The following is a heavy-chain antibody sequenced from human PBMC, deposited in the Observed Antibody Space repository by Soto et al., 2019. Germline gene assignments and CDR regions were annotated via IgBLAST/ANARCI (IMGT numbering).Heavy chain of an antibody. J-gene: IGHJ4*02. D-gene: IGHD6-6*01. CDR3: AHAIAAPTLVDFEY. V-gene: IGHV2-5*01. CDR1: GFSLSTSGVG. CDR2: IYWNDDK. Sequence: ESGPTLVNPTQTLTLTCTFSGFSLSTSGVGVGWIRQPPGKALEWLALIYWNDDKRYSPSLKSRLTITKDTSKNQVVLTMTNMDPVDTATYYCAHAIAAPTLVDFEYWGQGTLVTVSS.